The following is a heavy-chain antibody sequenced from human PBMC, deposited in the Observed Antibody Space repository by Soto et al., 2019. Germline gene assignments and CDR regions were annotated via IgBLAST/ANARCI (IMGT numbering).Heavy chain of an antibody. D-gene: IGHD3-9*01. CDR3: AFCERYFDWLSPFDY. J-gene: IGHJ4*02. V-gene: IGHV3-23*01. CDR1: GFTFSSYA. Sequence: GGSLRLSCAASGFTFSSYAMSWVRQAPGKGLEWVSAISGSGGSTYYADSVKGRFTISRDNSKNTLYLQMNSLRAEDTAVYYCAFCERYFDWLSPFDYWGQGTLVTVSS. CDR2: ISGSGGST.